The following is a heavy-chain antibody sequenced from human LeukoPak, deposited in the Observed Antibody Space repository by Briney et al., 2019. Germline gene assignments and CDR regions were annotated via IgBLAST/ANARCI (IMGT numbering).Heavy chain of an antibody. CDR1: GYDFSSYW. CDR2: IYPGDADT. V-gene: IGHV5-51*01. Sequence: GESRKISSKGSGYDFSSYWIGWVRRMPGKGRGWRGIIYPGDADTTYSTSFQGQVTISADKSIRTTYRKWSSLKAEDSARYYCARRGDGHSYIGTYYWGQGTLVTVSS. D-gene: IGHD5-24*01. CDR3: ARRGDGHSYIGTYY. J-gene: IGHJ4*02.